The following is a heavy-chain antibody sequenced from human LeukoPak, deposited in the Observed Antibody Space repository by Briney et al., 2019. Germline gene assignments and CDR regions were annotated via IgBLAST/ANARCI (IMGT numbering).Heavy chain of an antibody. CDR2: IYYSGST. D-gene: IGHD3-10*01. CDR1: GGSISSSSYY. J-gene: IGHJ4*02. Sequence: SETLSLTCTVSGGSISSSSYYWGWIRQPPGKGLEWIGSIYYSGSTYYNPSLKSRVTISVDTSKNQFSLKLSSVTAADTAVYYCARDMAFGELFYWGQGTLVTVSS. V-gene: IGHV4-39*07. CDR3: ARDMAFGELFY.